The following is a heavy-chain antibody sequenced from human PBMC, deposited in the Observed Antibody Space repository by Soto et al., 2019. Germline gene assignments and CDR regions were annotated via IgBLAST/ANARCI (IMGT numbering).Heavy chain of an antibody. Sequence: SETLSLTCTVSGGSITSRGYQWGWIREPPGKGLEWIGNMNYSGSSYYNPTLKSRVTISVDTSKNQFSLKLSSVTAADTAVYHCARMYHHGYEHFDYWGQGALVTVS. J-gene: IGHJ4*02. CDR1: GGSITSRGYQ. V-gene: IGHV4-39*01. D-gene: IGHD3-22*01. CDR3: ARMYHHGYEHFDY. CDR2: MNYSGSS.